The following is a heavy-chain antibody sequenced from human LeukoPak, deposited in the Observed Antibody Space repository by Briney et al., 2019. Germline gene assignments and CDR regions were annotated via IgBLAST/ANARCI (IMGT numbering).Heavy chain of an antibody. CDR3: ARDLEMATIGEGPLTQH. CDR1: GYTFTSYY. Sequence: ASVKVSCKASGYTFTSYYMHWVRQAPGQGLEWMGIINPSGGSTSYAQKFQGRVTMTRDTSTSTVYMELSSLRSEDTAVYYCARDLEMATIGEGPLTQHWGQGTLVTVSS. CDR2: INPSGGST. J-gene: IGHJ1*01. D-gene: IGHD5-24*01. V-gene: IGHV1-46*01.